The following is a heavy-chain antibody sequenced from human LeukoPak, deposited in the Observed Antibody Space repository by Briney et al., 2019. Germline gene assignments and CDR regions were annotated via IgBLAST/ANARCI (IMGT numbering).Heavy chain of an antibody. CDR1: GDSISDYF. Sequence: ETLSLTCTVSGDSISDYFWSWVRQAPGKGLEWVSSISSSSSYIYYADSGKGRFTISRDNAKNSLYLQMNSLRAEDTAVYYCARSGWWGYYGSGSGNVDYWGQGTLVTVSS. CDR3: ARSGWWGYYGSGSGNVDY. J-gene: IGHJ4*02. CDR2: ISSSSSYI. V-gene: IGHV3-21*01. D-gene: IGHD3-10*01.